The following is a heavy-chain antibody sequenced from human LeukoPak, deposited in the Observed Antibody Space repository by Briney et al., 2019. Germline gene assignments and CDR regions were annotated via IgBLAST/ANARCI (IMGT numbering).Heavy chain of an antibody. J-gene: IGHJ6*03. Sequence: SETLSLTCTVSGGSISSSSYYWSWIRRPPGKGLEWIGYIYYSGSTNYNPSLKSRVTISVDTSKNQFSLKLSSVTAADTAVYYCASVTVTTSYYFMDVWGKGTTVTISS. D-gene: IGHD4-17*01. V-gene: IGHV4-61*01. CDR1: GGSISSSSYY. CDR2: IYYSGST. CDR3: ASVTVTTSYYFMDV.